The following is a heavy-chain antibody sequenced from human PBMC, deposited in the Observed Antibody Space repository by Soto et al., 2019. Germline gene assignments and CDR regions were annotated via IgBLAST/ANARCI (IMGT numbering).Heavy chain of an antibody. CDR1: GYTFTDYY. D-gene: IGHD2-21*02. CDR2: INPKSGDT. CDR3: ARVNGDAPPRGMDV. Sequence: QVQLVQSGAEVKKPGASVKVSCKASGYTFTDYYMHWVRQAPGQGLEWMGRINPKSGDTKYAEKFQAWVTMTRDTSISTAYMEVTRLRSDGTAVYYCARVNGDAPPRGMDVWGQGTTVTVSS. J-gene: IGHJ6*02. V-gene: IGHV1-2*04.